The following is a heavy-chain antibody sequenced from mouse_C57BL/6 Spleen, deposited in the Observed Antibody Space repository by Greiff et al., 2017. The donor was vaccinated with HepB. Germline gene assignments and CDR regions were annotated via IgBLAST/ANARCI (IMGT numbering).Heavy chain of an antibody. CDR1: GFNIKDDY. V-gene: IGHV14-4*01. Sequence: EVQLQQPGAELVRPGASVKLSCTASGFNIKDDYMHWVKQRPEQGLEWIGWIDPENGDTEYASKFQGKATITADTSSNTAYLQLSTLTSEDTAVYYCTTVYYSSSFDYWGQGTTLTVSS. D-gene: IGHD1-1*01. CDR2: IDPENGDT. CDR3: TTVYYSSSFDY. J-gene: IGHJ2*01.